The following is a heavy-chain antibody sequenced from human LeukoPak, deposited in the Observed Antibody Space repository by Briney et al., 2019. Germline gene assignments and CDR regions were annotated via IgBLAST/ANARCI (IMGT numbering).Heavy chain of an antibody. D-gene: IGHD3-10*01. V-gene: IGHV7-4-1*02. CDR2: INTYTGNP. J-gene: IGHJ4*02. Sequence: ASVKVSCKASGYTFTTYVMNWVRQAPGQGLEWMGWINTYTGNPTYAQSFTGRFVFSLDTSVSTAYLQISSLKAEDTAVYYCASRRRFGTLDYWGQGTLVTVSS. CDR1: GYTFTTYV. CDR3: ASRRRFGTLDY.